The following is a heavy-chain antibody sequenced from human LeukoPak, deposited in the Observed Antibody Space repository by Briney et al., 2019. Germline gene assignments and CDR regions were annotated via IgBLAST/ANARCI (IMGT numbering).Heavy chain of an antibody. D-gene: IGHD3-22*01. V-gene: IGHV1-2*02. CDR1: GYTFTGYY. Sequence: GASVKVSCKASGYTFTGYYMHWVRQAPGQGLEWMGWINPNSGGTNYAQKFQGRVTMTRDTSISTAYMELSRLRSDDTAVYYCARETGNYDSSDGFDYWGQGTLVTVSS. CDR3: ARETGNYDSSDGFDY. J-gene: IGHJ4*02. CDR2: INPNSGGT.